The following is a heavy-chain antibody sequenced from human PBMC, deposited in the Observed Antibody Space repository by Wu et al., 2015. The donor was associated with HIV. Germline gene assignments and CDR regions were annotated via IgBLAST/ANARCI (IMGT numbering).Heavy chain of an antibody. V-gene: IGHV1-2*02. CDR3: ARDRGFGTGGFGPVGRRNRRSTVSSRRCDS. D-gene: IGHD3-10*01. CDR2: INPNSGGT. J-gene: IGHJ5*01. CDR1: GYTFTGYY. Sequence: QVQLVQSGAEVKKPGASVKVSCKASGYTFTGYYMHWVRQAPGQGLEWMGWINPNSGGTNYAQKFQGRVTMTRDTSISTAYMELSRLRSDDTAVYYCARDRGFGTGGFGPVGRRNRRSTVSSRRCDS.